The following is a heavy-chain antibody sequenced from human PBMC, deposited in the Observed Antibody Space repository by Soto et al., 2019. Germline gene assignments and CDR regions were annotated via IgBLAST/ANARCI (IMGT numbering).Heavy chain of an antibody. CDR2: IYYSGST. D-gene: IGHD6-6*01. CDR1: GGSISSSSYY. CDR3: ARHPVAARIIDY. Sequence: PSETLSLTCTFSGGSISSSSYYWGWIRQPPGKGLEWIGSIYYSGSTYYNPSLKSRVTISVDTSKNQFSLKLSSVTAADTAVYYCARHPVAARIIDYWGQGTLVTVSS. J-gene: IGHJ4*02. V-gene: IGHV4-39*01.